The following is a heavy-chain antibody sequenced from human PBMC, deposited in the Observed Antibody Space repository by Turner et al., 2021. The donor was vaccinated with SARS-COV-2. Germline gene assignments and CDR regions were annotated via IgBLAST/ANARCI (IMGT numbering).Heavy chain of an antibody. V-gene: IGHV3-7*03. J-gene: IGHJ4*02. D-gene: IGHD6-19*01. Sequence: EVQLVETGGDLVQPGGSLRLACAASGFTLSNYWVRWVRQAPGKVLEWEANIRQDGSDNEDVDSGKGRFTISRDNATNSLYLKMNSLRVEDTAVYYCAGSGGWLLDLWGQGTLVTVSS. CDR1: GFTLSNYW. CDR2: IRQDGSDN. CDR3: AGSGGWLLDL.